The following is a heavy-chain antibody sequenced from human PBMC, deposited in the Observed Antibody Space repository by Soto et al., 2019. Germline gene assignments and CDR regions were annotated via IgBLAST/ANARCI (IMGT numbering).Heavy chain of an antibody. V-gene: IGHV4-30-4*01. J-gene: IGHJ4*02. Sequence: PSETLSLTCTVSGGSISSGDYYWSWIRQPPGKGLEWIGYIYYSGSTYYNPSLKSRVTISVDTSKNQFSLKLSSVTAADTAVYYCARAGYYDSSGYYPHPQDWGQGTLVTVSS. CDR1: GGSISSGDYY. CDR3: ARAGYYDSSGYYPHPQD. CDR2: IYYSGST. D-gene: IGHD3-22*01.